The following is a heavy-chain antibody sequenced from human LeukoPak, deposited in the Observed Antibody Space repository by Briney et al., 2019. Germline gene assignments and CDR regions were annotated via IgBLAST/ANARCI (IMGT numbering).Heavy chain of an antibody. CDR2: INQDGSKK. V-gene: IGHV3-7*03. CDR3: AKDRGMTMAGTFDY. J-gene: IGHJ4*02. D-gene: IGHD6-19*01. Sequence: GGSLRLSCAASGFTFSSYWMSWVRQAPGKGLEWVANINQDGSKKFYVDSVKGRFTISRDNAKNALYLQMNSLRAEDTAVYYCAKDRGMTMAGTFDYWGQGTLVTVSS. CDR1: GFTFSSYW.